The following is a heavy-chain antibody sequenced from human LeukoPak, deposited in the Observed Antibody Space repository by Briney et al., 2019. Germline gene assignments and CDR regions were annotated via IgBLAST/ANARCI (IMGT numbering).Heavy chain of an antibody. CDR2: IHRDDKT. Sequence: GGSLRLSCAASGFTVSSSFIYWVRRAPGKGLEWVSFIHRDDKTYYADSVKGRFTMSRDSSKNTLYLQMNSLGADDTAVYYCAREVISTPSYFDYWDQGILVTVSS. CDR1: GFTVSSSF. V-gene: IGHV3-53*01. J-gene: IGHJ4*02. D-gene: IGHD2-2*01. CDR3: AREVISTPSYFDY.